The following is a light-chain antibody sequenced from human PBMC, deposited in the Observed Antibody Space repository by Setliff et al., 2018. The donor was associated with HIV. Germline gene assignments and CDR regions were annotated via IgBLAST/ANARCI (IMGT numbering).Light chain of an antibody. J-gene: IGLJ1*01. Sequence: QSALTQPASVSGSPGQSISISCTGTSSDVGGYNHVSWYQQEPDRAPKLMIYEVTNRPSGVSNRFSGSKSGNTASLTISGLQAEDEADYYCTSFTTTGAYGFGTGTKVTVL. CDR2: EVT. V-gene: IGLV2-14*01. CDR1: SSDVGGYNH. CDR3: TSFTTTGAYG.